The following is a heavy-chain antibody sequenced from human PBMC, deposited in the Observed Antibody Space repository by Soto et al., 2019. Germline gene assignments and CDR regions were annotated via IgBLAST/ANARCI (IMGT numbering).Heavy chain of an antibody. CDR3: AKSSGDGTFDF. CDR1: GYTFSSYA. D-gene: IGHD7-27*01. Sequence: ASVKVSCKASGYTFSSYAMHWVRQAPGQRLEWMGWINAGYGNTKSSQKFQDRVTISRDTSASTAYMELTSLRSEDTAVYYCAKSSGDGTFDFWGQGTLVTVSS. V-gene: IGHV1-3*01. J-gene: IGHJ4*02. CDR2: INAGYGNT.